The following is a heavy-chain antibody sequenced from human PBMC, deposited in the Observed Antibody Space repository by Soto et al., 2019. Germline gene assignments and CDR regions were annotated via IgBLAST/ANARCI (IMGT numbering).Heavy chain of an antibody. CDR1: GYTVTSDG. CDR3: ARDGPRMGV. V-gene: IGHV1-18*01. CDR2: IRAYNGNT. J-gene: IGHJ6*02. Sequence: QVQLVQPGAEVKKRGATVNVSCKASGYTVTSDGISWVRQAPGQGLVWMGWIRAYNGNTNYAQKLQGRVPMTTHTSTSTDYMELKGLISYDRAVYSCARDGPRMGVWGQGTTVTVSS.